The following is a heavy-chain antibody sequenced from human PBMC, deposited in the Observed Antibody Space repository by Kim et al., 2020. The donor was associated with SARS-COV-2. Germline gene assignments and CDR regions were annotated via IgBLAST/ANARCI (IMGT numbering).Heavy chain of an antibody. CDR1: GFTFSSYG. V-gene: IGHV3-30*18. CDR2: IAYDGSNK. Sequence: GGSLRLSCAASGFTFSSYGMHWVRQAPGKGLEWVAVIAYDGSNKYYADSVKGRFTISRDNSKNTLYLQMNSLRAEDTAVYYCAKGRGGAGGYGMDVWGQGTTVTVSS. CDR3: AKGRGGAGGYGMDV. J-gene: IGHJ6*02. D-gene: IGHD2-8*02.